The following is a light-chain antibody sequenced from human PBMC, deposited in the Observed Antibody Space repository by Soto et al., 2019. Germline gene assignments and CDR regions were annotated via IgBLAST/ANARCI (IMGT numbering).Light chain of an antibody. V-gene: IGKV1-17*01. J-gene: IGKJ1*01. CDR2: AAS. Sequence: DIQMTQSPSSLSASVGDRVTITCRASQAIRDALGWYQQKPGKAPTRLINAASNLQSGVPSRFSGSGSETEFTLTISSLQPEDSATYYCLQYNSYPWTFGQGTKVDIK. CDR1: QAIRDA. CDR3: LQYNSYPWT.